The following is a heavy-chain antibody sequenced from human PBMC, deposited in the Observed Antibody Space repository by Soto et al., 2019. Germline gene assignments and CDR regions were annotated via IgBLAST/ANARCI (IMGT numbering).Heavy chain of an antibody. CDR2: ISYDGGNQ. D-gene: IGHD3-10*02. Sequence: PVGSLRLSCAASGFTFSRFGMHWVSQAPGKGLEWVALISYDGGNQDYGDSARGRFTITRNNSKNTVFLQMNSLREEDTAVYYGAKDGSPDGICYVRDHWFDPWGQGAKVTVSS. V-gene: IGHV3-30*18. CDR3: AKDGSPDGICYVRDHWFDP. J-gene: IGHJ5*02. CDR1: GFTFSRFG.